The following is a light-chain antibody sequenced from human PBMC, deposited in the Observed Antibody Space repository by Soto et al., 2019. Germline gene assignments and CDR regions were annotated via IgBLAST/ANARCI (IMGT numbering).Light chain of an antibody. CDR3: CSYAGSYTWV. Sequence: QYALTQPRSVSGSPGQSVTISCTGTSSDVGGYNYVSWYQQHPAKAPKLMIYDVSKRPSGVPDRFSGSKSGNTASLTISGLQAEDEADYYCCSYAGSYTWVFGGGTKLTVL. CDR2: DVS. CDR1: SSDVGGYNY. J-gene: IGLJ3*02. V-gene: IGLV2-11*01.